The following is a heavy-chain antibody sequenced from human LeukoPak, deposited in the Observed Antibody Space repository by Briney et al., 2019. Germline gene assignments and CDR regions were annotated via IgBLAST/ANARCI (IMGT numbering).Heavy chain of an antibody. J-gene: IGHJ6*02. CDR1: GGSINSYY. V-gene: IGHV4-59*08. CDR3: ATNLMYYDFWSGYKNGMDV. Sequence: SETLSLTCTVSGGSINSYYWSWIRQPPGKGLEWIGYIYYSGSTNYNPSLKSRVTISVDTSKNQFSLKLSSVTAADTAVYYCATNLMYYDFWSGYKNGMDVWGQGTTVTVSS. CDR2: IYYSGST. D-gene: IGHD3-3*01.